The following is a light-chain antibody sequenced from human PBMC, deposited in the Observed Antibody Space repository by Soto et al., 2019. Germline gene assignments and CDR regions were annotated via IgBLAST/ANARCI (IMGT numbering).Light chain of an antibody. CDR3: CSYAGGGAYV. CDR2: EGS. V-gene: IGLV2-23*01. Sequence: QSALTQPASVSGSPGQSITISCTGTSSDVGSYNLVSWYQQHPGKAPKLMVYEGSERPSGVSNRFSGSKSGNTASLTISGLQADDEADYHCCSYAGGGAYVFGTGTKLTVL. CDR1: SSDVGSYNL. J-gene: IGLJ1*01.